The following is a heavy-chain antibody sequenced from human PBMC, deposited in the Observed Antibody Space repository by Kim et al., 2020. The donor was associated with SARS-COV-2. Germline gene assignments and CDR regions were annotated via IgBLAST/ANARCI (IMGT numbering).Heavy chain of an antibody. CDR3: AKDAPRLFD. J-gene: IGHJ4*02. D-gene: IGHD3-10*02. Sequence: GGSLRLSCAASGFSFTTYWMTWVRQAPGKGLEWVASIKEDGSEKYYVDSVKGRFTISRDNAKNSLYLQMDSLRVEDTAVYYCAKDAPRLFDWGQGTLVTVSS. V-gene: IGHV3-7*01. CDR1: GFSFTTYW. CDR2: IKEDGSEK.